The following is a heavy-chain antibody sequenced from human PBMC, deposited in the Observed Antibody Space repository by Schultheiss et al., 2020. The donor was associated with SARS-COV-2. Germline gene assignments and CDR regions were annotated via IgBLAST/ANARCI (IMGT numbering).Heavy chain of an antibody. CDR3: ARQLRFLEWSPRYYYYGMDV. Sequence: SETLSLTCAVYGGSFSGYYWSWNRQPPGKGLEWIGEINHSGSTNYNPSLKSRVTISVDTSKNQFSLKLSSVTAADTAVYYCARQLRFLEWSPRYYYYGMDVWGQGTTVTVSS. J-gene: IGHJ6*02. V-gene: IGHV4-34*01. CDR1: GGSFSGYY. D-gene: IGHD3-3*01. CDR2: INHSGST.